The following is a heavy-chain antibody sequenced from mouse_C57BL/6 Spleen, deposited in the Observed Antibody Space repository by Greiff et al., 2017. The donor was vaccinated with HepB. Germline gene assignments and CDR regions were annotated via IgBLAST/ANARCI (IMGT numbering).Heavy chain of an antibody. D-gene: IGHD4-1*01. CDR2: IDPSDSYT. Sequence: QVQLQQPGAELVMPGASVKLSCKASGYTFTSSWMHWVKQRPGQGLEWIGEIDPSDSYTNYNQKFKGKSTLTVDKSSSTAYMQLSSLTSEDSAVYYCARNWDRAMDYWGQGTSVTVSS. J-gene: IGHJ4*01. CDR3: ARNWDRAMDY. V-gene: IGHV1-69*01. CDR1: GYTFTSSW.